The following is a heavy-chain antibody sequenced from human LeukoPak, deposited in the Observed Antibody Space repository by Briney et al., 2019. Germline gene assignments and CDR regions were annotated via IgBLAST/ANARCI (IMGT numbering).Heavy chain of an antibody. V-gene: IGHV4-38-2*02. D-gene: IGHD3-16*01. CDR3: ARGSTFGGVNP. Sequence: SETLSLTCTVSGYSISSGYYWGWIRQPPGKGLEWIGSIYHSGSTYYNPSLKSRVTISVDTSKNQFSLKLSSVTAADTAVYYCARGSTFGGVNPWGQGTLVTVSS. CDR1: GYSISSGYY. CDR2: IYHSGST. J-gene: IGHJ5*02.